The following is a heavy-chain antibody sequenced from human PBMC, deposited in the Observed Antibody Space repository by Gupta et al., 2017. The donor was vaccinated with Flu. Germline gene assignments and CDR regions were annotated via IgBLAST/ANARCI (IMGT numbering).Heavy chain of an antibody. V-gene: IGHV3-11*05. Sequence: QVQLVESGGGLVKPGGSLRLSGAPSGFTFSDYYMSWIRQGPGKGLEWVSYISSSSSYTNYADSVKGRFTISRDNAKNSLYLQMNSLRAEDTAVYYCARGTGGGGPIAAAGTSWFDPWGQGTLVTVSS. CDR2: ISSSSSYT. CDR1: GFTFSDYY. D-gene: IGHD6-13*01. J-gene: IGHJ5*02. CDR3: ARGTGGGGPIAAAGTSWFDP.